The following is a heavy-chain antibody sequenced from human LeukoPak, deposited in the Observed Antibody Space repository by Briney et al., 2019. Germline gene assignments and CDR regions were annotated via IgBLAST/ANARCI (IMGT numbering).Heavy chain of an antibody. D-gene: IGHD4-17*01. J-gene: IGHJ4*02. CDR2: ISWNSGSI. V-gene: IGHV3-9*01. CDR1: GFTFDDYA. CDR3: AKDTVTTSEAIDY. Sequence: GRSLRLSCAASGFTFDDYAMHWVRQAPGKGLEWVSGISWNSGSIGYADSVKGRFTISRGNAKNSLYLQMNSLRAEDTALYYCAKDTVTTSEAIDYWGQGTLVTVSS.